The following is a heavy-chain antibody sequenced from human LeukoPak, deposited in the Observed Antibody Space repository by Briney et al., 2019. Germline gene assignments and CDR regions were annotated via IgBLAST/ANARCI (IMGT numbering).Heavy chain of an antibody. D-gene: IGHD6-13*01. CDR1: GGSISSYY. J-gene: IGHJ4*02. CDR2: IYYSGST. Sequence: SETLSLTCTVSGGSISSYYWSWIRQPPGKGLEWIGYIYYSGSTNYNPSLKSRATISVDTSKNQFSLKLSSVTAADTAVYYCARRGRGSSWYDYWGQGTLVTVSS. CDR3: ARRGRGSSWYDY. V-gene: IGHV4-59*08.